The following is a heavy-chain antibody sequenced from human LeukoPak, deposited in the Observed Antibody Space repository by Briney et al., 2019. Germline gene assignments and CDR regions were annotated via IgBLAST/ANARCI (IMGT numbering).Heavy chain of an antibody. CDR3: ASTGDRDAFDI. D-gene: IGHD3-16*01. V-gene: IGHV4-39*01. CDR1: GGSISSNTYC. J-gene: IGHJ3*02. CDR2: VYSSGNT. Sequence: SETLSLTCTVSGGSISSNTYCWGWIRQPPGEGLEWIASVYSSGNTYYNPSLESGVTISVDTSKNQFYLNVVSVTAADTAVYYCASTGDRDAFDIWGQGTMVTVSS.